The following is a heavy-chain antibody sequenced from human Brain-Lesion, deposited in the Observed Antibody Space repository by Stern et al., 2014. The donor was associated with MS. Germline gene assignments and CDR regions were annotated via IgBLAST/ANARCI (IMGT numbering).Heavy chain of an antibody. J-gene: IGHJ4*02. CDR3: ATYYYDSTGYNDF. CDR1: GYTFTGYY. Sequence: QVQLVQSGAEVKKPGASVKVSCKASGYTFTGYYMHWVRQAPGQGLEWMGWINPKSGGTNYAQKFQGWVTMTRDTSINTAYMELSRLRSDDTAVYYCATYYYDSTGYNDFGGQGTLGTGSA. CDR2: INPKSGGT. V-gene: IGHV1-2*04. D-gene: IGHD3-22*01.